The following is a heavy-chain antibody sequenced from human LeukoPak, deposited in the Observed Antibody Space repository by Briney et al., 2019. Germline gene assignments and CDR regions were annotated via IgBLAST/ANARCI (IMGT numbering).Heavy chain of an antibody. V-gene: IGHV4-34*01. J-gene: IGHJ4*02. Sequence: PSETLSLTCAVYGGSFSGYYWSWLRQPPGKGLEWIGEINHSGSTNYNPSLKSRVTTSVDTSKNQFSPKLTSVTAADTAVYYCASTPYSGYDYATYYFDYWGQGTLVTVSS. CDR1: GGSFSGYY. CDR3: ASTPYSGYDYATYYFDY. D-gene: IGHD5-12*01. CDR2: INHSGST.